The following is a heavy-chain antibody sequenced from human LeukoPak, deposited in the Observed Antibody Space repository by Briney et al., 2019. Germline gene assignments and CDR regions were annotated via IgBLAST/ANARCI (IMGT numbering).Heavy chain of an antibody. D-gene: IGHD3-3*01. J-gene: IGHJ3*02. Sequence: ASVKVSCKASGGTFSSYAISWVRQAPGQGLEWMGGIIPIFGTANYAQKFQGRVTITADESTSTAYMELSSLRSEDTAVYYCARRRITIFGVVKVYAFDIWGQGTMVTVSS. CDR3: ARRRITIFGVVKVYAFDI. CDR2: IIPIFGTA. CDR1: GGTFSSYA. V-gene: IGHV1-69*01.